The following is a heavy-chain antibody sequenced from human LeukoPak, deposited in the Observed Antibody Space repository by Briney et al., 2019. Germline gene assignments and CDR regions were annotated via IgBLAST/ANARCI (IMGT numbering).Heavy chain of an antibody. V-gene: IGHV4-39*01. Sequence: SETLSLTCTVSGGSISSSYYSWGWIRQPPGKGLEWIGGIYYSGSTYYNPSLKSRVTISVDTSKNQFSLKVSSVTAADTAVYYCARHYTVTSAFDIWGQGTMVTVSS. CDR3: ARHYTVTSAFDI. CDR1: GGSISSSYYS. D-gene: IGHD4-17*01. J-gene: IGHJ3*02. CDR2: IYYSGST.